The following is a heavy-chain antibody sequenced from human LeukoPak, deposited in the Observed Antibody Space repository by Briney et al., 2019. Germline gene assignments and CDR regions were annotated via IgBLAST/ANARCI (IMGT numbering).Heavy chain of an antibody. Sequence: SETLSLTCSVSGGSISSSSYSWGWIRQPPGKGLEWIGSIFYSGSTYYNPSLKSRVTISLATSKNQFSLKVSSVTAADTAVYYCSRHCLGAGYNNFDYWGQGTLVTVSS. CDR1: GGSISSSSYS. D-gene: IGHD5-24*01. CDR2: IFYSGST. V-gene: IGHV4-39*01. CDR3: SRHCLGAGYNNFDY. J-gene: IGHJ4*02.